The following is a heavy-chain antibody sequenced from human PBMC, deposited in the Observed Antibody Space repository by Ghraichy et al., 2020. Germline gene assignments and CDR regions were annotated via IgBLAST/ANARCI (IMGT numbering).Heavy chain of an antibody. CDR2: IYYSGST. V-gene: IGHV4-39*01. D-gene: IGHD2-2*01. Sequence: SETLSLTCTVSGGSISSSSYYWGWIRQPPGQGLEWIGSIYYSGSTYYNPSLKSRVTISVDTSKNQFSLKLSSVTAADTAVYYCARVVVVPAASYYYGMDVWGQGTTVTVSS. CDR1: GGSISSSSYY. CDR3: ARVVVVPAASYYYGMDV. J-gene: IGHJ6*02.